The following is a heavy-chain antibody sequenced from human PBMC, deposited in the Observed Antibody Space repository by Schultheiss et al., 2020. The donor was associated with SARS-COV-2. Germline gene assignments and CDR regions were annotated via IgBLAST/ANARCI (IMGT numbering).Heavy chain of an antibody. CDR3: ARAQAGTTFPDY. V-gene: IGHV3-66*02. J-gene: IGHJ4*02. D-gene: IGHD1-1*01. CDR1: GFTFSSYA. Sequence: GGSLRLSCAASGFTFSSYAMSWVRQAPGKGLEWVSVIYSGGSTYYADSVKGRFTISRDNSKNTLYLQMNSLRAEDTAVYYCARAQAGTTFPDYWGQGTLVTVSS. CDR2: IYSGGST.